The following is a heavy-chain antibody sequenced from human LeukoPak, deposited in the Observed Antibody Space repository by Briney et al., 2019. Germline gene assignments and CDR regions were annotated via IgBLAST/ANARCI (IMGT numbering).Heavy chain of an antibody. CDR2: IYYIENT. J-gene: IGHJ3*02. Sequence: SETLSLTCTVSGGPISSYYWSWIRQPPGKGLEWIGFIYYIENTNYNPSLKSRVSISLDTSKNQLSLKLNSVTAADTAVYYCATSAVLEYLPSPNDPFDIWGQGTLVTVSS. V-gene: IGHV4-59*01. CDR3: ATSAVLEYLPSPNDPFDI. D-gene: IGHD3-3*01. CDR1: GGPISSYY.